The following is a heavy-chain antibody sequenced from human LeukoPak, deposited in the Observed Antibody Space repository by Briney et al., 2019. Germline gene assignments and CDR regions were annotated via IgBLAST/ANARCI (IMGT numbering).Heavy chain of an antibody. CDR3: MRAVGLGPGTHFDQ. CDR1: GFSFSRYY. V-gene: IGHV3-11*01. Sequence: GGSLRLSCAASGFSFSRYYMSWVRQTPWKALEWISYIPTSGISVQYADSVRGRFTASRDDAKNSLHLQMDSLRVEDTAVYCCMRAVGLGPGTHFDQWGQGALVIVSS. D-gene: IGHD1-26*01. CDR2: IPTSGISV. J-gene: IGHJ4*02.